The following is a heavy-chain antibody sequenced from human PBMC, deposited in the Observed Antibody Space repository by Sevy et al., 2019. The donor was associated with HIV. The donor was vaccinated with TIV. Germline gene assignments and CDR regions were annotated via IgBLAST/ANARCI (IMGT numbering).Heavy chain of an antibody. J-gene: IGHJ5*02. D-gene: IGHD2-2*02. Sequence: ASVKVSCETSGYRFTDYYIHWVRQPPGQGLEWMGGINPNRDVTKSPKKFQDRVIMTKDTSISTVYMELRGLTFDDSAVYYCARDQEFCSTTTCYSGLDRWGHGSLVTVSS. V-gene: IGHV1-2*02. CDR1: GYRFTDYY. CDR2: INPNRDVT. CDR3: ARDQEFCSTTTCYSGLDR.